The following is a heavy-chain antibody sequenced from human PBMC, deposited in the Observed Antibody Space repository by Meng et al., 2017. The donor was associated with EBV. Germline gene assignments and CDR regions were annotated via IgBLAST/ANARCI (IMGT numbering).Heavy chain of an antibody. V-gene: IGHV1-8*01. J-gene: IGHJ5*02. D-gene: IGHD2-15*01. CDR2: MNPNSGNT. Sequence: QGQVVQSGAGVKKAGAAGKVSCKASGSTFTSDDINWVRQATGQGLEWMGWMNPNSGNTGYAQKFQGRVTMTRNTSISTAYMELSSLRSEDTAVYYCARGRGVYCSGGSCYPGWFDPWGQGTLVTVSS. CDR1: GSTFTSDD. CDR3: ARGRGVYCSGGSCYPGWFDP.